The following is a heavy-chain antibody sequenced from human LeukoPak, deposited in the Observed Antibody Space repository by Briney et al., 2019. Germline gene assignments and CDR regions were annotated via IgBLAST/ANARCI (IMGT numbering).Heavy chain of an antibody. CDR2: ISSGGNT. V-gene: IGHV3-53*01. CDR3: ARGVNGNSDGSRSGY. CDR1: DFTVSSNY. Sequence: GGSLRLSCAASDFTVSSNYMSWVRQAPGKGLEWVSMISSGGNTYYANSVKGRFTISRDNSKNTLYLQMNSLRAEDTAVYYCARGVNGNSDGSRSGYWGQGTLVTVSS. J-gene: IGHJ1*01. D-gene: IGHD5-18*01.